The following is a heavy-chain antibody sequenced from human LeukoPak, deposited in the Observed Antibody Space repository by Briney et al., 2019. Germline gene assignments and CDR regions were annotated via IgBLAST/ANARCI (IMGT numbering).Heavy chain of an antibody. J-gene: IGHJ4*02. D-gene: IGHD1-7*01. CDR3: AKDERNWNYNLASQTYD. V-gene: IGHV3-23*01. CDR2: ISGTGGGT. Sequence: GGSLRLSCTASGFIFSDYGMSWARQAPGKGLEWVSSISGTGGGTYYADSVKGRFTVSRDNSKNTLYLQMSSLRAEDTAVYYCAKDERNWNYNLASQTYDWGQGTLVTVSS. CDR1: GFIFSDYG.